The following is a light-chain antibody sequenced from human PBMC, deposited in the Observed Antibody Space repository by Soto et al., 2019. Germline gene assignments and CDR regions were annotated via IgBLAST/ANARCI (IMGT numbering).Light chain of an antibody. J-gene: IGKJ1*01. CDR1: ESVSNRY. CDR2: GAS. CDR3: QHYGSSSGT. V-gene: IGKV3-20*01. Sequence: VLEQARDTMSLSAEERATLSCRASESVSNRYLAWYQQKPGQAPRLLIYGASIRATGIPDTFSGSGSGTDSTVSICILNPDDFAVDYLQHYGSSSGTFGQGTKVDIK.